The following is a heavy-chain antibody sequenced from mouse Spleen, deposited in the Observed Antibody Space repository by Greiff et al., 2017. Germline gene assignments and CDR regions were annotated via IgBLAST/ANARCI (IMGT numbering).Heavy chain of an antibody. J-gene: IGHJ4*01. CDR3: ARNSHLLLRGAMDY. V-gene: IGHV2-2*01. Sequence: VMLVESGPGLVQPSQSLSITCTVSGFSLTSYGVHWVRQSPGKGLEWLGVIWSGGSTDYNAAFISRLSISKDNSKSQVFFKMNSLQADDTAIYYCARNSHLLLRGAMDYWGQGTSVTVSS. D-gene: IGHD1-1*01. CDR1: GFSLTSYG. CDR2: IWSGGST.